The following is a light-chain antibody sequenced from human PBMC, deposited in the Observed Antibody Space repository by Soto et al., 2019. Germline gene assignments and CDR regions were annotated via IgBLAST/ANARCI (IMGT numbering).Light chain of an antibody. J-gene: IGKJ5*01. CDR2: GTS. CDR3: QRYGSSPLIT. Sequence: EIVLTQSPGTLSLSPGEIATLSFSASQSVTSSYLAWYQQRPGQAPRLLIYGTSSRATGIPDRFSGSGSGTDFTLTISRLEPEDFAVYFCQRYGSSPLITFGQGTRLEIK. V-gene: IGKV3-20*01. CDR1: QSVTSSY.